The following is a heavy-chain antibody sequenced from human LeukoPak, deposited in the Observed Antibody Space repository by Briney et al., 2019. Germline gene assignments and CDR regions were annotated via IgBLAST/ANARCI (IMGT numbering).Heavy chain of an antibody. J-gene: IGHJ4*02. CDR3: ARSLRIASPDANDYDRSGYNEY. Sequence: SETLSLTCTVSGDSISSYSWGWIRQSPGKGLESLGYIYYSGSPKYNPSLKSRVTISLDTTKNQFSLKLGSVTAADTAVYYCARSLRIASPDANDYDRSGYNEYWGQGTLVTVSS. D-gene: IGHD3-22*01. CDR1: GDSISSYS. CDR2: IYYSGSP. V-gene: IGHV4-59*08.